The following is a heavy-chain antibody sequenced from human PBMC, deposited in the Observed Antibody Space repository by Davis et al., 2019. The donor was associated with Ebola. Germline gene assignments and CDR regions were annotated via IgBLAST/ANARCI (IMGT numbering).Heavy chain of an antibody. Sequence: GESLKISCAASGFTFSTYAMTWFRQAPGKGLEWVSTVSSSGTSTYYADSVKGRFTISRDNSKTSLYLQMNSLRDEDTAVYYCARRSRHGSGWFLDYWGHGTPVTVSS. CDR2: VSSSGTST. D-gene: IGHD6-19*01. CDR3: ARRSRHGSGWFLDY. V-gene: IGHV3-23*01. J-gene: IGHJ4*01. CDR1: GFTFSTYA.